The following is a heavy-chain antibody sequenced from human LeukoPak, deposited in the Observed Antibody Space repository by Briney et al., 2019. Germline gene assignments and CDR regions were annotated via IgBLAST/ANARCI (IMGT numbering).Heavy chain of an antibody. D-gene: IGHD3-3*01. CDR1: GFTFSSYA. Sequence: GGSLRLSCAASGFTFSSYAMHWVRQAPGKGLEWVAVISYDGSNKYYADSVKGRFTISRDNSKNTLYLQMNSLRAEDTAVYYCARDYDFWSGLRGPDYWGQGTLVTVSS. CDR2: ISYDGSNK. V-gene: IGHV3-30-3*01. CDR3: ARDYDFWSGLRGPDY. J-gene: IGHJ4*02.